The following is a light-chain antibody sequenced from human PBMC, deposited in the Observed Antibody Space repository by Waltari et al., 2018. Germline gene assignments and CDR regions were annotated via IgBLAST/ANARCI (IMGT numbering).Light chain of an antibody. J-gene: IGKJ4*01. Sequence: EIVLTQSPATLSVSPGERATLSCWASQSIRSTLAWYQQKPCQAPRLLIYAASTRATGIPVRFSGSGSGTYFTLTISSLQSEHFAVYYCQQYTNWPLTFGGGTKVEI. CDR3: QQYTNWPLT. CDR1: QSIRST. CDR2: AAS. V-gene: IGKV3D-15*01.